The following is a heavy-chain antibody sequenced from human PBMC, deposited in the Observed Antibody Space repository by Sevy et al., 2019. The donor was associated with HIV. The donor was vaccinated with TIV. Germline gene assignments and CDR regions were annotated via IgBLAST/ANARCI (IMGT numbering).Heavy chain of an antibody. V-gene: IGHV3-30*02. Sequence: GGSLRLSCAASGFTFSTYDMHWVRQAPGKGLEWVAYIRYDGSNKYYADSVRGRFTISRDNAKNTLHLQMNSLRAEDTAVYYCARDLEFYDYGDYGPAFMPDYWGQGTLVTVSS. CDR1: GFTFSTYD. CDR3: ARDLEFYDYGDYGPAFMPDY. D-gene: IGHD4-17*01. CDR2: IRYDGSNK. J-gene: IGHJ4*02.